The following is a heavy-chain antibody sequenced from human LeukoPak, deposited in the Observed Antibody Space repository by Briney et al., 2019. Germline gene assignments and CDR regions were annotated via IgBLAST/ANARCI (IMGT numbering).Heavy chain of an antibody. CDR1: GFTFSSYW. J-gene: IGHJ6*03. V-gene: IGHV3-7*01. Sequence: GGSLRLSCAASGFTFSSYWMSWVRQAPGKGLEWVANIKQDGSEKYYVDSVKGRFTISRDNAKNSLYLQMNSLRAEDTAVYYCARPHQTSRFLEWFDYYYYMDVWGKGTTVTVSS. CDR2: IKQDGSEK. D-gene: IGHD3-3*01. CDR3: ARPHQTSRFLEWFDYYYYMDV.